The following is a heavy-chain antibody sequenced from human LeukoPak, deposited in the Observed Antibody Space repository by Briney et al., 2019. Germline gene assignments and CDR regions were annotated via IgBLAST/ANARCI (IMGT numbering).Heavy chain of an antibody. CDR1: GGSFSGYY. V-gene: IGHV4-34*01. CDR3: ASPNSGVAGTFDY. D-gene: IGHD6-19*01. Sequence: PSETLSLTCAVYGGSFSGYYWSWIRQPPGKGLEWIGEINHSGSTNYNPSLKSRVTISVDTSKNQFSLKLSSVTAADTAVYYCASPNSGVAGTFDYWGQGTLVTVSS. CDR2: INHSGST. J-gene: IGHJ4*02.